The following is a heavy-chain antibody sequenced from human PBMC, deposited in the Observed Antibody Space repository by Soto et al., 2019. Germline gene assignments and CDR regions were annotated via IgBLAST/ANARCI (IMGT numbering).Heavy chain of an antibody. Sequence: QVQLQESGPGLVKPSETLSLTCTVSGGSISSYYWSWIRQPPGKGLEWIGYIFYSGSTNYNPSLKSRVNISVDTSKNQFSLKLSSVTAADTAVYYCAKSRPNYYYYYGMDVWGQGTTVTVSS. J-gene: IGHJ6*02. V-gene: IGHV4-59*01. CDR2: IFYSGST. CDR1: GGSISSYY. CDR3: AKSRPNYYYYYGMDV.